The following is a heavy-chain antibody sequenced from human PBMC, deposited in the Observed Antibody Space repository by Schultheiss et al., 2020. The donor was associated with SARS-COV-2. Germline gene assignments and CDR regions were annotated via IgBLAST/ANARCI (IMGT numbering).Heavy chain of an antibody. V-gene: IGHV3-74*01. CDR3: AKDSFVVVVAATKSAVDY. CDR1: GFTFSDYY. Sequence: GGSLRLSCAASGFTFSDYYMSWIRQAPGKGLEWVSRINSDGSSTSYADSVKGRFTISRDNSKNTLYLQMNSLRAEDTAVYYCAKDSFVVVVAATKSAVDYWGQGTLVTVSS. D-gene: IGHD2-15*01. J-gene: IGHJ4*02. CDR2: INSDGSST.